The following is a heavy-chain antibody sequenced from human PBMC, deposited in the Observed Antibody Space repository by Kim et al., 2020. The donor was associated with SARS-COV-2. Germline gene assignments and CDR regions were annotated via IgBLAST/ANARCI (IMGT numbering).Heavy chain of an antibody. CDR1: GYTFTSYG. CDR2: ISAYNGNT. J-gene: IGHJ4*02. Sequence: ASVKVSCKASGYTFTSYGISWVRQAPGQGLEWMGWISAYNGNTNYAQKLQGRVTMTTDTSTSTTYMELRSLRSDDTAVYYCAREPPSGGDSYRDYWGQGTLVTVSS. V-gene: IGHV1-18*04. D-gene: IGHD2-21*02. CDR3: AREPPSGGDSYRDY.